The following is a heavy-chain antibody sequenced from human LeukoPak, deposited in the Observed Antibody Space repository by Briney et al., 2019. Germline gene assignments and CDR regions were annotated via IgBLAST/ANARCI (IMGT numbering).Heavy chain of an antibody. D-gene: IGHD4-17*01. CDR2: IYYSGST. V-gene: IGHV4-59*01. CDR3: ARDYGDSLWDY. CDR1: GGSISSYY. J-gene: IGHJ4*02. Sequence: SETLSLTCTVSGGSISSYYWSWTRQPPGKGLEWIGYIYYSGSTNYNPSLKSRVTISVDTSKNQFSLKLSSVTAADTAVYYCARDYGDSLWDYWGQGTLVTVSS.